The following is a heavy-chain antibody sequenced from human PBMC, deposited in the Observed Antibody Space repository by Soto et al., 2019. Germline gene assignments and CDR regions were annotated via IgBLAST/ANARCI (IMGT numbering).Heavy chain of an antibody. CDR3: ARESITMVRGVDY. V-gene: IGHV3-33*01. Sequence: QVQLVESGGGVVQPGRSLRLSCAASGFTFSSYGMHWVRQAPGKGLEWVAVMWYDGSNKYYGDSVKGRFTISRDNSKNTLYLQMNSLRGEDTAVYDCARESITMVRGVDYWGQGTLVNVSS. CDR1: GFTFSSYG. D-gene: IGHD3-10*01. J-gene: IGHJ4*02. CDR2: MWYDGSNK.